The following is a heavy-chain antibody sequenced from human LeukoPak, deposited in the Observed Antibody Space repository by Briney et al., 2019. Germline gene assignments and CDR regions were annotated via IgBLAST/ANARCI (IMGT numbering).Heavy chain of an antibody. CDR3: ARANSSTTGSYRRPFDY. J-gene: IGHJ4*02. V-gene: IGHV4-39*07. Sequence: SETLSLTCTVSGGSISSSSYYWGWIRQPPGKGLEWIGSIYYSGSTYYNPSLKSRVTISVDTSKNQFSLKLSSVTAADTAVYYCARANSSTTGSYRRPFDYWGQGILVTVSS. CDR2: IYYSGST. D-gene: IGHD1-26*01. CDR1: GGSISSSSYY.